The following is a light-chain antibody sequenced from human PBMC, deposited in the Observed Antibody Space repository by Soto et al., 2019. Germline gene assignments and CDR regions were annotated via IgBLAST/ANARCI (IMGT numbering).Light chain of an antibody. V-gene: IGKV3-15*01. CDR3: QQYNNWPQT. Sequence: EILMTQSPATLSLSPGERGTRSCRASQGVSRNLAWYQQKPSQAPRLLIYGASTRATGIPARFSGSGSGTEFTLTISSLQSEDFAVYYCQQYNNWPQTFGQGTKLEIK. CDR2: GAS. CDR1: QGVSRN. J-gene: IGKJ2*01.